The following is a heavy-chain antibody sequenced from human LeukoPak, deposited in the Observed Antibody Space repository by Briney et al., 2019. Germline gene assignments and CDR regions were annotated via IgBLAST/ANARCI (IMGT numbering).Heavy chain of an antibody. D-gene: IGHD1-26*01. V-gene: IGHV3-13*04. CDR3: VRGLDEGGTKAHYYGMDV. CDR1: GFTFSSCD. Sequence: GGSLRLSCVASGFTFSSCDMHWVRQATGKGLEWVSAIDTSGDTYYPGSVKGRFTISRENAKNSLYLQMNSLRAGDTAVYYCVRGLDEGGTKAHYYGMDVWGQGTTVTVSS. J-gene: IGHJ6*02. CDR2: IDTSGDT.